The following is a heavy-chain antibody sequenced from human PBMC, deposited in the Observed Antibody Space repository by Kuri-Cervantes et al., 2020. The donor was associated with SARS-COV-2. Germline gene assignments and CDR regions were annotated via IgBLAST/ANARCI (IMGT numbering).Heavy chain of an antibody. Sequence: SETLSLTCAVSGGSISSGGYSWSWIRQPPGKGLEWIGYIYHSGSTYYNPSLKSRVTISVDRSKNQFSLKLSSVTAADTAVYYCARQGVVIAIKGWFDPWGQGTLVTVSS. V-gene: IGHV4-30-2*01. CDR2: IYHSGST. CDR3: ARQGVVIAIKGWFDP. D-gene: IGHD2-21*01. CDR1: GGSISSGGYS. J-gene: IGHJ5*02.